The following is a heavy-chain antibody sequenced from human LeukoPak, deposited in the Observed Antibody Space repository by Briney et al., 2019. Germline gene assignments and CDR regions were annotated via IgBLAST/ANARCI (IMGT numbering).Heavy chain of an antibody. CDR2: INPNSGGT. Sequence: GASVKVSCKASGYTFTGYYMHWVRQAPGQGLEWIGWINPNSGGTNYAQKFQGRVTMTRDTSISTAYMELSRLRSDDTAVYYCARQGENWNYDAFDIWGQGTMVTVSS. J-gene: IGHJ3*02. CDR1: GYTFTGYY. CDR3: ARQGENWNYDAFDI. V-gene: IGHV1-2*02. D-gene: IGHD1-7*01.